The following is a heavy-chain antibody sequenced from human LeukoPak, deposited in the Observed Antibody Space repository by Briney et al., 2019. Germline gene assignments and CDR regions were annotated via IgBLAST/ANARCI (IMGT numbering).Heavy chain of an antibody. V-gene: IGHV3-23*01. Sequence: GGPLRLSCVASGFTFSSYATSWVRQAPGKGLEWVSSISGSGGSTYYADSVKGRFTISRDNSKNTLYLQMNSLRADDTAVYYCAKMGPQYYFDYWGQGTLVTVST. CDR3: AKMGPQYYFDY. CDR2: ISGSGGST. J-gene: IGHJ4*02. CDR1: GFTFSSYA.